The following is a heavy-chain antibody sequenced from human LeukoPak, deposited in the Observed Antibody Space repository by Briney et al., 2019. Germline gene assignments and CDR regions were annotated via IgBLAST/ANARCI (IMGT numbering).Heavy chain of an antibody. D-gene: IGHD3-10*01. Sequence: PGGSLRLSCAASGFTFSSYSMNWVRQAPGKGLEWVSSISSRSSYIYYADSVKGRFTLSRDNAKNSLYLQMNSLRAEDTAVYYCARDLSPVVRASPMGYWGQGTLVTVSS. CDR3: ARDLSPVVRASPMGY. V-gene: IGHV3-21*01. CDR1: GFTFSSYS. J-gene: IGHJ4*02. CDR2: ISSRSSYI.